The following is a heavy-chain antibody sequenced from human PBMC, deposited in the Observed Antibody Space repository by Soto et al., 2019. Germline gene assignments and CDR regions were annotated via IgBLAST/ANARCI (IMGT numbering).Heavy chain of an antibody. CDR3: AKDRGWSSADLEY. V-gene: IGHV3-30*18. CDR1: GFNFSSFV. Sequence: QVQLVESGGGVVKPGSSLRLSCAASGFNFSSFVMHWFRQAPGKGLEWVALMSYDGSSKYYQDSLNGRFTISRDKSKNTLYLQMSSLRVEDTAVYYCAKDRGWSSADLEYWGQGTLVTVSS. J-gene: IGHJ4*02. D-gene: IGHD6-19*01. CDR2: MSYDGSSK.